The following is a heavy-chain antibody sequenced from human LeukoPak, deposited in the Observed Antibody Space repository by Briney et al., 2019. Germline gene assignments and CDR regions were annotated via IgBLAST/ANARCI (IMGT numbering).Heavy chain of an antibody. CDR3: ARAMWGSSGPFDY. J-gene: IGHJ4*02. CDR2: IDSGGST. D-gene: IGHD6-19*01. V-gene: IGHV3-66*01. Sequence: PGGSLRLSCAASGFTVTSNYMNWVRQAPGKGLEWVSVIDSGGSTYYADSVKGRFTISRDNSKNTLYLQMNSLRAEDTAVYYCARAMWGSSGPFDYWGQGTLVTVSS. CDR1: GFTVTSNY.